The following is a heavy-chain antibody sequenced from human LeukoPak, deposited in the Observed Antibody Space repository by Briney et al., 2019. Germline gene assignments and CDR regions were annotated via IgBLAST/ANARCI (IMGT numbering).Heavy chain of an antibody. CDR1: GGTFSSYA. Sequence: ASVKVSCKASGGTFSSYAISWVRQAPGQGLEWMGRITPILGIANYAQKFQGRVTITADKSTSTAYMELSSLRSEDTAVYYCARETTVVTPWSDWGQGTLVTVSS. D-gene: IGHD4-23*01. J-gene: IGHJ4*02. CDR2: ITPILGIA. CDR3: ARETTVVTPWSD. V-gene: IGHV1-69*04.